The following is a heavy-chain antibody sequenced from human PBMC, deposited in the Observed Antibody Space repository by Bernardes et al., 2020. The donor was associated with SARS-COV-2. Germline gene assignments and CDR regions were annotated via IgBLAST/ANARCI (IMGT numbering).Heavy chain of an antibody. CDR1: GFTFSSYG. V-gene: IGHV3-30*18. Sequence: GGSLRLSCAASGFTFSSYGMHWVRQAPGKGLEWVAVISYDGSNKYYADSVKGRFTISRDNSKNTLYLQMNSLRAEDTAVYYCAKAHRGGWYGGFDYWGQGTLVTVSS. J-gene: IGHJ4*02. CDR3: AKAHRGGWYGGFDY. CDR2: ISYDGSNK. D-gene: IGHD6-19*01.